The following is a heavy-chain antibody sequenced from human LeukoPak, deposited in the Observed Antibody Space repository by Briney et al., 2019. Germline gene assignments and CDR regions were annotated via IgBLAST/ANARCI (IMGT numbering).Heavy chain of an antibody. CDR2: ISGSGDNT. CDR1: GFTFSSYW. J-gene: IGHJ5*02. V-gene: IGHV3-23*01. Sequence: GGSLRLSCAASGFTFSSYWMSWVRQAPGKGLEWVSAISGSGDNTYYADSVKGRFTISRDNSKNTLYLQMHNLRAEDTAVYYCATSPTFDPWGQGTLVTVSS. CDR3: ATSPTFDP.